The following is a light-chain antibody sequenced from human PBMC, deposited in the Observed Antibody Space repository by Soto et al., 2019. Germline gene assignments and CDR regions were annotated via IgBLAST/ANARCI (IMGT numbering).Light chain of an antibody. J-gene: IGKJ5*01. V-gene: IGKV3-11*01. CDR1: QSVSTY. Sequence: EIVLTQSPDTLSLSPGESATLSCRASQSVSTYLAWYQQKPGQAPRLLIYDASNRVTGIPARFRGSGSGTDFTLTTSSLEPDDFAVYYCQQRSNWQITFGQGTRLEIK. CDR3: QQRSNWQIT. CDR2: DAS.